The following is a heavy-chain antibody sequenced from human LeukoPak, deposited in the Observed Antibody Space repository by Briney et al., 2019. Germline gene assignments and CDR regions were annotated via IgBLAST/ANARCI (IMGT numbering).Heavy chain of an antibody. V-gene: IGHV3-21*01. D-gene: IGHD4-17*01. J-gene: IGHJ1*01. CDR1: GFTFSSSN. CDR2: ISGGSNYI. Sequence: GGSLRLSCAASGFTFSSSNINWVRQAPGKGLEWVSSISGGSNYIYYADSVKGRFTISRDNAKNSLCLQMNSLRAEDTAVYYCARGYGPQGFQHWGQGTLVTVSS. CDR3: ARGYGPQGFQH.